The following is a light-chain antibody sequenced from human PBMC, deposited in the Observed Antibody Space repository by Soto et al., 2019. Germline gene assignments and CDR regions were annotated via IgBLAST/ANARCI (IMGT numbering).Light chain of an antibody. CDR3: QQRSYWR. CDR1: QGISKY. CDR2: DAS. Sequence: EMILTQSPATLSLSPGERATLSCKTSQGISKYIDWYQQKPGQPPRLLIYDASIRATVIPARFSGNGSRTDFTLTSTSLEPEDFAVYYCQQRSYWRFGGGTRVQI. J-gene: IGKJ4*01. V-gene: IGKV3-11*01.